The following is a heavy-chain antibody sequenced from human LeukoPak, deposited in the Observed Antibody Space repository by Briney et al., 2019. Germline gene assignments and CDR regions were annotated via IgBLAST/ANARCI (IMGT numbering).Heavy chain of an antibody. V-gene: IGHV3-48*04. Sequence: GGSLRLSCAASGFTFSSYSMNWVRQAPGKGLEWISYISSRGTTINYADSVKGRFTISRDNAKNSLYLQMNSLRAEDTAVYYCARGQAGSSGYGPYNWFDPWGQGTLVTVSS. CDR1: GFTFSSYS. CDR2: ISSRGTTI. D-gene: IGHD3-22*01. CDR3: ARGQAGSSGYGPYNWFDP. J-gene: IGHJ5*02.